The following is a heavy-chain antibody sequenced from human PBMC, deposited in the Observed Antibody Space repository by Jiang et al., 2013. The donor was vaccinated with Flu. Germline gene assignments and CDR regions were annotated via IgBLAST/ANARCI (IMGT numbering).Heavy chain of an antibody. CDR1: GYSFTSYW. V-gene: IGHV5-51*01. Sequence: SLKISCKGSGYSFTSYWIGWVRQMPGKGLEWMGIIYPGDSDTRYSPSFQGQVTISADKSISTAYLQWSSLKASDTAMYYCARHDITYYYGSGSHKYLDYWGQGTLVTVSS. D-gene: IGHD3-10*01. J-gene: IGHJ4*02. CDR3: ARHDITYYYGSGSHKYLDY. CDR2: IYPGDSDT.